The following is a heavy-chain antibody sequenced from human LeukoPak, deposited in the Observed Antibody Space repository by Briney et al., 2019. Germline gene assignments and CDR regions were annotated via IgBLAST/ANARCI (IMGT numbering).Heavy chain of an antibody. V-gene: IGHV4-34*01. Sequence: PSGTLSLTCAVYGGSFSGYYWSWLRQPPGKGLEWIGEINHSGSTNYNPFLKSRVTISVDTSKNQFSLKLSSVTAADTAVYYCARTYYYDSSGYNGVDYWGQGTLVTVSS. CDR3: ARTYYYDSSGYNGVDY. D-gene: IGHD3-22*01. CDR2: INHSGST. J-gene: IGHJ4*02. CDR1: GGSFSGYY.